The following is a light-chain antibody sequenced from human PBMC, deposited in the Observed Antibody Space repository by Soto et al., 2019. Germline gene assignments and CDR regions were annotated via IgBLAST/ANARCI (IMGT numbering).Light chain of an antibody. CDR3: QQYSRAPLT. CDR1: QGVRSN. J-gene: IGKJ1*01. CDR2: GAS. Sequence: EIVMTQSPATLAVSPGERATLSCRASQGVRSNLAWYQQKPGQPPRLVISGASTRATGIPARFSGSGSGADFTLTISRLEAEDFAVYYCQQYSRAPLTFGQGTKV. V-gene: IGKV3-15*01.